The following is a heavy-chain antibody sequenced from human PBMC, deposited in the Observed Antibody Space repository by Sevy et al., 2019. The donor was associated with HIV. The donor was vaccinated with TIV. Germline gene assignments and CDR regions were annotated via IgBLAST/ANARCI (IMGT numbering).Heavy chain of an antibody. V-gene: IGHV3-30*04. CDR2: ISYDESK. CDR3: AKEVGTSGRCGYFNY. J-gene: IGHJ4*02. D-gene: IGHD6-19*01. CDR1: EITISTAI. Sequence: GGSLRLSCAASEITISTAIIHWVRQAPGKGLEWVAAISYDESKFYADSVKGRLTISRDSSKNTVYLEMSSLRTEDTAVYYCAKEVGTSGRCGYFNYWGQGTLVTVSS.